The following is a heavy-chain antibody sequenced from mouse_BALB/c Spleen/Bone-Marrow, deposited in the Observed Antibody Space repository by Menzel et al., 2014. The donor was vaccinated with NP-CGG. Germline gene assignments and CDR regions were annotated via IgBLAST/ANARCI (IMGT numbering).Heavy chain of an antibody. CDR1: GYTFTSYW. D-gene: IGHD2-13*01. CDR3: ARRAVKYFDY. J-gene: IGHJ2*01. V-gene: IGHV1-7*01. Sequence: QVQLQQSGAELAKPGASVKMSCKASGYTFTSYWMHWVKQRPGQGLEWIGYINPSTGYTEYNQKFKDKATLTADKSSSTANMQLGSLTSEDSAVYYCARRAVKYFDYWGQGTTLTVSS. CDR2: INPSTGYT.